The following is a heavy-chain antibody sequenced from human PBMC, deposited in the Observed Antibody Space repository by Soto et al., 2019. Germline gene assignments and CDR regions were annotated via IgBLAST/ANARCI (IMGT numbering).Heavy chain of an antibody. CDR3: SHSGIHEFYLAY. V-gene: IGHV2-5*02. CDR1: GFSLSTNGVT. D-gene: IGHD1-20*01. J-gene: IGHJ4*02. Sequence: QITLKESGPTLVKPTQTLTLTCTFSGFSLSTNGVTVAWIRQPPGKALEWLAVIYWDDDKRYSPSLKSRLTLTKDTPKNQVVLTMTNMDPVDTATYYCSHSGIHEFYLAYWGQGTLVTVS. CDR2: IYWDDDK.